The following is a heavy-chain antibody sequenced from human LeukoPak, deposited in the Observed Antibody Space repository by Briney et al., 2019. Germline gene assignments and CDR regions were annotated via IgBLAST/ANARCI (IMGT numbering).Heavy chain of an antibody. Sequence: SETLSLTCTVSGGSMSSDYWSWIRQPAGKGLEWVGLIYTSGRTNYNPSLKSRLTMSVDTSKSQFSLKLNSVTAADTAVYYCASDFTYWGQGILVTVSS. V-gene: IGHV4-4*07. CDR3: ASDFTY. J-gene: IGHJ4*02. CDR1: GGSMSSDY. CDR2: IYTSGRT.